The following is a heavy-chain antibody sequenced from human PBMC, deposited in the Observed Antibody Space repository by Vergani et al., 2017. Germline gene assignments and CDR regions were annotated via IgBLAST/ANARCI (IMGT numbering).Heavy chain of an antibody. V-gene: IGHV5-51*01. D-gene: IGHD3-3*01. CDR2: IYPGDSDT. Sequence: EVQLVQSGAEVKKPGESLKISCKGSGYSFASYWIGWVRQMPGKGLEWMGIIYPGDSDTRYSPSFQGQVTISADTSLSTAYLQWSSLKASDTAMYYCARHQGSYDFWSGYFYWGQGTLVTVSS. CDR1: GYSFASYW. J-gene: IGHJ4*02. CDR3: ARHQGSYDFWSGYFY.